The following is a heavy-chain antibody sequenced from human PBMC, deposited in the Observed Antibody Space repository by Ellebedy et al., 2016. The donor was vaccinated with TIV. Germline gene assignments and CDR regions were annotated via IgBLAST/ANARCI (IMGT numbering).Heavy chain of an antibody. Sequence: GESLKISCVGSGFTFSSKGLHWVRQAPGKGLEWVAVISKNGNDRTYADSVKGRFTISRDNPRNTLYLHMDRLTTEDTSEYFCALRTGSGSPWPYFTSWGRGTLATVSS. J-gene: IGHJ5*02. CDR1: GFTFSSKG. V-gene: IGHV3-30*03. CDR2: ISKNGNDR. D-gene: IGHD2-15*01. CDR3: ALRTGSGSPWPYFTS.